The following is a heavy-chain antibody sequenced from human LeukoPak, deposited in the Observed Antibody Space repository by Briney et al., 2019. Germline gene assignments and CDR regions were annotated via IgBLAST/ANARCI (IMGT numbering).Heavy chain of an antibody. V-gene: IGHV4-61*02. CDR2: IYTSGST. J-gene: IGHJ4*02. CDR3: ARHYCSGGSCYGVFDY. D-gene: IGHD2-15*01. Sequence: SETLSLTCTVSGGSISSGSYYWSWIRQPAGKGLEWIGRIYTSGSTNYNPSLKSRVTISVDTSKNQFSLKLSSVTAADTAVYYCARHYCSGGSCYGVFDYWGQGTLVTVSS. CDR1: GGSISSGSYY.